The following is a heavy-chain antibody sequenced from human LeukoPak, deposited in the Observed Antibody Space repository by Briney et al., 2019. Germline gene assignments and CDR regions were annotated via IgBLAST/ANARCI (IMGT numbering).Heavy chain of an antibody. CDR3: ARDFRYSGSYHHWFDP. D-gene: IGHD1-26*01. J-gene: IGHJ5*02. Sequence: PGGSLRLSCAASGLTFSAYSINWVRQAPGRGLEWVSSISSSGTYIYYADSVKGRFTISRDNAKNSLSLQMNSLRAEDTAVYYCARDFRYSGSYHHWFDPWGQGTLVTASS. CDR1: GLTFSAYS. V-gene: IGHV3-21*01. CDR2: ISSSGTYI.